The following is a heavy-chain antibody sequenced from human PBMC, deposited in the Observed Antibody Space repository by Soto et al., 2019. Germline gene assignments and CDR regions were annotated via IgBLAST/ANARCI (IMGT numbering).Heavy chain of an antibody. CDR1: GGTFSSYT. CDR2: IIPILGIA. V-gene: IGHV1-69*02. D-gene: IGHD5-18*01. Sequence: QVQLVQSGAEVKKPGSSVKVSCKASGGTFSSYTISWVRQAPGQGLEWMGRIIPILGIANYAQKFQGRVTITDNKSTSTAYMELSSLISEDTAVYYCARGWNTAMVTSLDYWGQGTLVTVSS. CDR3: ARGWNTAMVTSLDY. J-gene: IGHJ4*02.